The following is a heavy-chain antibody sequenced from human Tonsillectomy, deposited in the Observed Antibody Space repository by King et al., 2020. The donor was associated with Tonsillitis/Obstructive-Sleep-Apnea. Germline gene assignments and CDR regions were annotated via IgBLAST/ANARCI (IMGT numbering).Heavy chain of an antibody. CDR1: GFTFSSYE. Sequence: VQLVESGGGLVQPGGSLRLSCAASGFTFSSYEMNWVRQALGKGLEWVSYISSSGSTIYYADSVKGRFTISRDNAKNSLYLQMNSLRAEDTAVYYCARTDAPLTGYYLYYYYYMDVWGKGTPVTVSS. V-gene: IGHV3-48*03. CDR3: ARTDAPLTGYYLYYYYYMDV. J-gene: IGHJ6*03. D-gene: IGHD3-9*01. CDR2: ISSSGSTI.